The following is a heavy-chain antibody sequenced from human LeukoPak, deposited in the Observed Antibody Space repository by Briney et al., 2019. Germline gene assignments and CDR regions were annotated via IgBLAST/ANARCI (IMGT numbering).Heavy chain of an antibody. Sequence: SETLTLTCTVSGDSISSYYWSWIRQPPGKGLEWIGYIYTSGGTNYIPSLKGRVTISIDTSKNQFSLKLSSVTAADSAVYYCARLTRLSTSPDRYYLDYWGQGTLVTVSS. CDR3: ARLTRLSTSPDRYYLDY. V-gene: IGHV4-4*09. CDR1: GDSISSYY. D-gene: IGHD6-6*01. J-gene: IGHJ4*02. CDR2: IYTSGGT.